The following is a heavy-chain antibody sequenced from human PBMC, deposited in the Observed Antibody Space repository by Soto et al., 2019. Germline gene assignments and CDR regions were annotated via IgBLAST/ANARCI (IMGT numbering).Heavy chain of an antibody. CDR2: ISGSGGST. V-gene: IGHV3-23*01. Sequence: PGGSLRLSCAATGFTLDSYAMNWVRQAPGKGLEWVSAISGSGGSTYYADSVKGRFTISRDTSKNTLYLQMNSLRAEDTAVYYCAKPQYCSSTSCYREYYFDYWGQGTLVTVSS. CDR3: AKPQYCSSTSCYREYYFDY. J-gene: IGHJ4*02. D-gene: IGHD2-2*01. CDR1: GFTLDSYA.